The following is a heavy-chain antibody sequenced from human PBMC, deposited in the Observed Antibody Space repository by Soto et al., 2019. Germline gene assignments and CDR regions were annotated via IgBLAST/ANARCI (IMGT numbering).Heavy chain of an antibody. CDR2: INPNSGGT. J-gene: IGHJ4*02. Sequence: GASVKVSCKASGYTFTGYYMHWVRQAPGQGLEWMGWINPNSGGTNYAQKFQGWATMTRDTSISTAYMELSRLRSDDTAVYYCARVRGGYGAYVFDYWGQGTLVTVSS. V-gene: IGHV1-2*04. CDR3: ARVRGGYGAYVFDY. D-gene: IGHD4-17*01. CDR1: GYTFTGYY.